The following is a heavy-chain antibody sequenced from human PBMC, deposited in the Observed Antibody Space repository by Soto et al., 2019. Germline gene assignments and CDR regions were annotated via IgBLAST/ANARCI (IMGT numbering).Heavy chain of an antibody. J-gene: IGHJ5*02. V-gene: IGHV3-23*01. CDR3: ARETRRLSVNWFDP. Sequence: PGGSLRLSCAASGFTFSSYAMSWVRQAPGKGLEWVSAISGSGGSTYYADSVKGRFTISRDNAKNSLYLQMNSLRAEDTAVYYCARETRRLSVNWFDPWGQGTLVTVSS. CDR2: ISGSGGST. CDR1: GFTFSSYA. D-gene: IGHD3-16*02.